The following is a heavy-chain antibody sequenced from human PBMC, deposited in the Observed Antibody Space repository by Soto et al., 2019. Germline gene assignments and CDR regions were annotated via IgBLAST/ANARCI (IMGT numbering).Heavy chain of an antibody. CDR1: GDSVSSNSAA. J-gene: IGHJ6*02. D-gene: IGHD6-13*01. CDR2: TYYRSKWYN. Sequence: SQTLSLTCAISGDSVSSNSAAWDWIRQSPSRGLGWLGRTYYRSKWYNDYAVSVKSRITINPDTSKNQFSLQLNSVTPEDTAVYYCARANSSSWFTYYYYGMDVWGQGTTVTVSS. CDR3: ARANSSSWFTYYYYGMDV. V-gene: IGHV6-1*01.